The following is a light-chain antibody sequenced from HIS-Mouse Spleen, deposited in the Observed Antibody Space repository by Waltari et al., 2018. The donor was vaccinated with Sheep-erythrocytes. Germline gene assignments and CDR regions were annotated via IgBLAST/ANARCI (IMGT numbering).Light chain of an antibody. CDR2: RNN. Sequence: QSVLTQPPSASGTPGQRVTISCSESSPNIGSNYVYWYQQLPGTAPKLLIYRNNQRPSGVPDRFSGSKSGTSASLAISGLRSEDEADYYCAAWDDSLSGPVFGGGTKLTVL. J-gene: IGLJ3*02. CDR3: AAWDDSLSGPV. V-gene: IGLV1-47*01. CDR1: SPNIGSNY.